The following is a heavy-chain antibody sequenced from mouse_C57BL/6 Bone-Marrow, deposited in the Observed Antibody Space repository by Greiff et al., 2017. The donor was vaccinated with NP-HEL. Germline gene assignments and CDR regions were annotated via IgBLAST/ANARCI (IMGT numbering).Heavy chain of an antibody. CDR3: ARATMVTTVPFAY. V-gene: IGHV1-53*01. CDR2: INPSNGGT. Sequence: VQLQQPGTELVKPGASVKLSCKASGYTFTSYWMHWVKQRPGQGLEWIGNINPSNGGTNYNEKFKSKATLTVDQSSSTAYMQLSSLTSEDSAVYYCARATMVTTVPFAYWGQGTLVTVSA. D-gene: IGHD2-2*01. J-gene: IGHJ3*01. CDR1: GYTFTSYW.